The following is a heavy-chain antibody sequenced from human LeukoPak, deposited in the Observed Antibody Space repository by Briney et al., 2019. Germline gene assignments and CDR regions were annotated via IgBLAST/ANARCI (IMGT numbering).Heavy chain of an antibody. CDR3: AKDHGGAAAGTTNKGYFDY. CDR1: GFTFSNYA. V-gene: IGHV3-23*01. J-gene: IGHJ4*02. Sequence: PGGSLRLSCAASGFTFSNYAMTWVRQPPGKGREWVSAISGSGGSTYYADSVKGRFTISRDNSKNTLYLQMNSLRAEDTAVYYCAKDHGGAAAGTTNKGYFDYWGQGTLVTVSS. CDR2: ISGSGGST. D-gene: IGHD6-13*01.